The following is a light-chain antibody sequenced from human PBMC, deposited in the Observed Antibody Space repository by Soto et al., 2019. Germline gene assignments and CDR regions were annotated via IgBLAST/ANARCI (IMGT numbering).Light chain of an antibody. CDR3: QQYGXXXXT. V-gene: IGKV3-20*01. CDR1: QSISSSY. CDR2: GAS. J-gene: IGKJ1*01. Sequence: EIVLTQSPGTLSLSPGKRATLSCRASQSISSSYLAWYQQRPGQATRLLIYGASSRATGIPDRFSGSGSGTEFTLTISXXXXXDFAVYYCQQYGXXXXTFGXGTXXEX.